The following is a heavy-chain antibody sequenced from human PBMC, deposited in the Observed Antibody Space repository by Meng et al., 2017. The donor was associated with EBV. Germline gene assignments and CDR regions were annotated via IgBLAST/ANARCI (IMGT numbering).Heavy chain of an antibody. V-gene: IGHV1-3*01. J-gene: IGHJ4*02. CDR3: VRGPPVGVPGPGDY. CDR1: GYAFTSYI. Sequence: QVQLVRSGAEVKNPGASVEVSCKASGYAFTSYILHWVRQAPGQRLEWMGWINVGVGYTKYSQKFQGRVTISSDTSATTGYMELSSLRSEDTAVYYCVRGPPVGVPGPGDYWGQGTLVTVSS. D-gene: IGHD2-21*01. CDR2: INVGVGYT.